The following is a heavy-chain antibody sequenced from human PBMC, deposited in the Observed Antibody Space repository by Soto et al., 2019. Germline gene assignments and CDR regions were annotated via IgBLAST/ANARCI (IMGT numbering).Heavy chain of an antibody. CDR3: AKEDDDSTSWPLDV. Sequence: QVQLVESGGGVVQPGRSLRLSCAASGFTFSTYGMHWVRQAPGQGLEWVAIISHDESNKYYADSVKGRFTISRDNSKNTLFLQMNSLKAEDTALYYCAKEDDDSTSWPLDVWGHGTTVTLSS. D-gene: IGHD2-2*01. V-gene: IGHV3-30*18. CDR1: GFTFSTYG. J-gene: IGHJ6*02. CDR2: ISHDESNK.